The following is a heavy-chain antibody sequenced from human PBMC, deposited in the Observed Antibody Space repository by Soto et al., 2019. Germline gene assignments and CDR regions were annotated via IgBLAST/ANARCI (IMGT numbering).Heavy chain of an antibody. J-gene: IGHJ4*02. V-gene: IGHV3-74*01. Sequence: EVQLVESGGGLVQPGGSLRLSCAASGFSFSSDWMHWVRQAPGKGLVWVSRINSGGSSTSYGDSVKGRFAISRDNAKNTLYLQMNSLRAEDTAVYFCARGPAGRYGLDYWCRRSLVTVSS. CDR2: INSGGSST. D-gene: IGHD1-1*01. CDR1: GFSFSSDW. CDR3: ARGPAGRYGLDY.